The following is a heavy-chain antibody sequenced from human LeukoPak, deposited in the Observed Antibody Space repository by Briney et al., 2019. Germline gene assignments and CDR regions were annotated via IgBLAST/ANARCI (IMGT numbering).Heavy chain of an antibody. CDR3: ARRYSAEGFDY. D-gene: IGHD1-26*01. J-gene: IGHJ4*02. CDR2: ISYSGST. V-gene: IGHV4-59*08. CDR1: GGSISSFY. Sequence: PSETLSLTCTVSGGSISSFYWSWIRQPPGKGLEWIGYISYSGSTNYNPSLKSRVTISVDTSKTQFSLRLSSVTAADTAVYYCARRYSAEGFDYWGQGTLVTVSS.